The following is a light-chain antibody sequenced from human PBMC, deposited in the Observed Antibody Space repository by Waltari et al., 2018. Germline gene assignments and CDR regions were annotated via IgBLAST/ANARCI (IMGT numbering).Light chain of an antibody. CDR3: CSYAGSYTFVV. CDR2: DVS. Sequence: QSALTQPRSVSGSPGQSVTISCTGTSSDVGGYNYVSWYQQHPGKAPKLMLYDVSKRPSGVRVRFSGSKSGNTASLTISGLQAEDEADYYCCSYAGSYTFVVFGGGTKLTVL. CDR1: SSDVGGYNY. V-gene: IGLV2-11*01. J-gene: IGLJ2*01.